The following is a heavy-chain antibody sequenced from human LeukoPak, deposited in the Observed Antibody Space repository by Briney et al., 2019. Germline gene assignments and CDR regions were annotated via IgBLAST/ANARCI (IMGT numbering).Heavy chain of an antibody. CDR3: ASLRGVNR. CDR2: IRSSDTTN. D-gene: IGHD3-10*01. CDR1: GFTHSYYY. V-gene: IGHV3-11*01. J-gene: IGHJ4*02. Sequence: GGSVTHLFSASGFTHSYYYLRWIGQPPGKGRGWVSYIRSSDTTNLYADSARGRFTVSRDNAKNPMYLQMDSLSAEDTAVYYCASLRGVNRWGQGTLVTVSS.